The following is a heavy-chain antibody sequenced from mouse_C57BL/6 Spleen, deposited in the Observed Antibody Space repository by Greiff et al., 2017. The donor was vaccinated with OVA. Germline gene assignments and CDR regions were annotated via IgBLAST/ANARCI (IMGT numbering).Heavy chain of an antibody. J-gene: IGHJ2*01. Sequence: VQRVESGPELVKPGASVKLSCKASGYTFTSYDINWVKQRPGQGLEWIGWIYPRDGSTKYNEKFKGKATLTVATSSSTAYMELHSLTSEDSAVYFCARPYITTVVAEYYFDYWGQGTTLTVSS. V-gene: IGHV1-85*01. D-gene: IGHD1-1*01. CDR1: GYTFTSYD. CDR3: ARPYITTVVAEYYFDY. CDR2: IYPRDGST.